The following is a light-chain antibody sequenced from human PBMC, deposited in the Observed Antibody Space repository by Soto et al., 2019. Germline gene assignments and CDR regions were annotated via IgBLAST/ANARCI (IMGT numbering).Light chain of an antibody. V-gene: IGLV2-8*01. CDR1: SSDVGGYNY. J-gene: IGLJ2*01. CDR2: EVS. CDR3: SSSAGSNNFHVV. Sequence: QSALTQPPSASGSPGQSVTISCTGTSSDVGGYNYVSWYQQHPGKAPKLMIYEVSKRPSGVPDRFSGSKSGNTASLTVSGLQAEDEADYYCSSSAGSNNFHVVFGGGTKVTVL.